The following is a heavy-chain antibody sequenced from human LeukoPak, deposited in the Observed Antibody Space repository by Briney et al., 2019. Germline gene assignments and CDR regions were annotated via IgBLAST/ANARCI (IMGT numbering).Heavy chain of an antibody. Sequence: SEALSLTCTVSGGSMNSYYWSWIRQPPGKGLEWIAYIYDSGSTYYNPSLKSRVTISVDTSKNQFSLKLSSVTAADTAVYYCARADKITTFFDYWGQGTLVTVSS. CDR3: ARADKITTFFDY. CDR2: IYDSGST. D-gene: IGHD3-3*01. V-gene: IGHV4-59*08. CDR1: GGSMNSYY. J-gene: IGHJ4*02.